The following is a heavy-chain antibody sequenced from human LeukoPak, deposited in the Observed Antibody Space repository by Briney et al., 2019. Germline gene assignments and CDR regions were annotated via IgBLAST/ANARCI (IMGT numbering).Heavy chain of an antibody. Sequence: ASVKVSFKASGYTFTSYGISWVRQDPGQGVEWMGWISAYNGNTNYAQKLQGRVTMTTDTSTSTAYMELRSLRSDDTAVYYCARDLVTYSSSWLDYWGQGTLVTVSS. CDR2: ISAYNGNT. V-gene: IGHV1-18*01. CDR3: ARDLVTYSSSWLDY. CDR1: GYTFTSYG. D-gene: IGHD6-13*01. J-gene: IGHJ4*02.